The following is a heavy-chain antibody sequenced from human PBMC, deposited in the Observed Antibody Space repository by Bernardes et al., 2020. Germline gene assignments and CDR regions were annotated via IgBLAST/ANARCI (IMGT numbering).Heavy chain of an antibody. CDR2: ISGGGGST. V-gene: IGHV3-23*01. CDR3: AKDQVSLHSGNYCDY. D-gene: IGHD2-15*01. CDR1: GFTFNNYA. J-gene: IGHJ4*02. Sequence: GGSLRLSCAASGFTFNNYAMTWVRQAPGKGLAWVSAISGGGGSTYYADSVKGHFTISRDNSKNTLYLQMNSLRAEDTAVYYCAKDQVSLHSGNYCDYWGQGTLVTVSS.